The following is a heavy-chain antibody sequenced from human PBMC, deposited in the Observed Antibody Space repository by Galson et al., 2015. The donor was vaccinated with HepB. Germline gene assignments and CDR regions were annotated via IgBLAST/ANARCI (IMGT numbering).Heavy chain of an antibody. J-gene: IGHJ4*02. D-gene: IGHD3-22*01. CDR2: ISYDGSNK. V-gene: IGHV3-30*04. CDR3: ARDRYYDTFDY. Sequence: SLRLSCAASGFTFSSYAMHWVRQAPGKGLEWVAVISYDGSNKYYADSVKGRFTISRDNSKNTLYLQMNSLRAEDTAVYYCARDRYYDTFDYWGQGTLVTVSS. CDR1: GFTFSSYA.